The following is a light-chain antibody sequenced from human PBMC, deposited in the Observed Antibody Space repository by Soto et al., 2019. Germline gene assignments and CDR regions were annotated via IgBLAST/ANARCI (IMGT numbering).Light chain of an antibody. CDR1: QSISKY. V-gene: IGKV1-39*01. CDR3: QQSFSPLWT. CDR2: AAS. Sequence: DIPMTQSPSSLSASVGDRVTITCRASQSISKYLNWYQQKPGKAPKLLIYAASSMQSGVPSRFSGSGSETDFTLTISSLQPDDSATYYCQQSFSPLWTFGQGTKVEV. J-gene: IGKJ1*01.